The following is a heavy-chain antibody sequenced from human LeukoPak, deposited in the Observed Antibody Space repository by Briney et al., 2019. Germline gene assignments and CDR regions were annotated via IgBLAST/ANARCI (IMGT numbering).Heavy chain of an antibody. CDR3: ARDYYGSGSYFDY. Sequence: GGSLRLSCAASGFTFSSYAMSWVRQAPGRGLEWVSSISGGGGSTNYPDSVKGRFTISRDNSKHTVYLQMNSLRAEDTAVYYCARDYYGSGSYFDYWGQGTLVTDSS. J-gene: IGHJ4*02. CDR1: GFTFSSYA. CDR2: ISGGGGST. V-gene: IGHV3-23*01. D-gene: IGHD3-10*01.